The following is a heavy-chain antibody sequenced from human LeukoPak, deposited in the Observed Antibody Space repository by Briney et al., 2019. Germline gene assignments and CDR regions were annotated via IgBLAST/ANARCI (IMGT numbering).Heavy chain of an antibody. D-gene: IGHD2-2*01. CDR3: ARDPMGYCSSTSCYSNGAFDI. Sequence: GSLRLSCAASGFTFDDHGMNWVRQAPGKGLEWVSSISSSSSYIYYADSVKDRFTISRDNAKNSLYLQMNSLRAEDTAVYYCARDPMGYCSSTSCYSNGAFDIWGQGTMVTVSS. CDR2: ISSSSSYI. CDR1: GFTFDDHG. J-gene: IGHJ3*02. V-gene: IGHV3-21*01.